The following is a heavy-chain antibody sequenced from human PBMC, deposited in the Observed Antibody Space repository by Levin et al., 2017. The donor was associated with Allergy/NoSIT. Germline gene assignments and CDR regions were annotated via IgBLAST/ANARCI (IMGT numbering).Heavy chain of an antibody. J-gene: IGHJ3*01. V-gene: IGHV5-51*01. CDR2: IYPGDSDT. CDR3: ARQRGSLAGAFDL. CDR1: GYSFTTYW. D-gene: IGHD7-27*01. Sequence: KVSCKGSGYSFTTYWIAWVRQMPGKGLEWMGIIYPGDSDTRYSPSFQGQVTISADKSISTAYLQWSSLKASDTAMYYCARQRGSLAGAFDLWGQGTMVTVSP.